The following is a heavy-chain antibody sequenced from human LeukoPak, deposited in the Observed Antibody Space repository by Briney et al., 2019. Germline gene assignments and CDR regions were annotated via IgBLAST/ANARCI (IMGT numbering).Heavy chain of an antibody. Sequence: GGSLRLSCAASELSVSSNCMTWVRQAPGKGLEWVSFIYSDGSTYYADSVRGRFTISRDNSKNTLYLQMNSLRAEDTAVYYCARRAGIYSHPYDYWGQGTLVTVSS. CDR3: ARRAGIYSHPYDY. CDR2: IYSDGST. J-gene: IGHJ4*02. D-gene: IGHD1-14*01. CDR1: ELSVSSNC. V-gene: IGHV3-53*01.